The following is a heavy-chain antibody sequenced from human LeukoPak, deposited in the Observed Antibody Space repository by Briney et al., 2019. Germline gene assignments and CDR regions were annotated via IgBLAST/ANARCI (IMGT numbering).Heavy chain of an antibody. CDR2: IYYSGST. V-gene: IGHV4-39*07. Sequence: PSETLSLTCTVSGGSISSSSYYWGWIRQPPGKGLEWIGSIYYSGSTYYNPSLKSRVTISVDTSKNQFSLKLSSVTAADTAVYYCARACSGGSCYNGLDYWGQGTLVTVSS. CDR3: ARACSGGSCYNGLDY. D-gene: IGHD2-15*01. CDR1: GGSISSSSYY. J-gene: IGHJ4*02.